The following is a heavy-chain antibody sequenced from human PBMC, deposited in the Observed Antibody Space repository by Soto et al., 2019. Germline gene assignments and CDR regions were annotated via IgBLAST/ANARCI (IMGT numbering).Heavy chain of an antibody. D-gene: IGHD1-7*01. Sequence: QEHLVESGGGVVQPGRSLRLSCAASGSIFSGYGMHWVRQAPGKGLEWVAVIWYDGSDKYYADSVKGRFTISRDNSKNMVYLQMDSRKADDTAIYDRAGDGIGGTALRWFCDYWGQGTLVTVSS. CDR2: IWYDGSDK. CDR1: GSIFSGYG. J-gene: IGHJ4*02. V-gene: IGHV3-33*01. CDR3: AGDGIGGTALRWFCDY.